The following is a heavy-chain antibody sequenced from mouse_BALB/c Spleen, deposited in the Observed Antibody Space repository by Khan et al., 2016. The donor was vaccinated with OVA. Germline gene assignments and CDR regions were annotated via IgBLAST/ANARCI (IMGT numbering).Heavy chain of an antibody. V-gene: IGHV5-6*01. Sequence: EVELVESGGDFVKPGGSLKLSCAASGFTFSSYSMSWVRQTPDKRLEWVATISSDGDYTYFPDSVKGRFTISGDNAKNTLNLQMSSLKSEDTVLYYCASHLTGSFAYWGQGTLVTVSA. CDR1: GFTFSSYS. CDR3: ASHLTGSFAY. J-gene: IGHJ3*01. CDR2: ISSDGDYT. D-gene: IGHD4-1*01.